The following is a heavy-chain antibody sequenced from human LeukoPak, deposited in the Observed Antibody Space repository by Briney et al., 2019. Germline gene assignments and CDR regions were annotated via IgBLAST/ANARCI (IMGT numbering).Heavy chain of an antibody. Sequence: ASVKVSCKASGYTFTSYDINWVRQATGQGLEWMGWMNPNSGNTGYAQKFQGRVTMTRNTSISTAYMELSSLRSEDTAVYYCARDVDTAMGTDYWGQGTLVTVSS. CDR3: ARDVDTAMGTDY. D-gene: IGHD5-18*01. V-gene: IGHV1-8*01. J-gene: IGHJ4*02. CDR1: GYTFTSYD. CDR2: MNPNSGNT.